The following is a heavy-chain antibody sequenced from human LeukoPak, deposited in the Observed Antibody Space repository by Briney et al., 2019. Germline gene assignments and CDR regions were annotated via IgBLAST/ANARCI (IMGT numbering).Heavy chain of an antibody. V-gene: IGHV3-20*04. Sequence: GGSLRLSCAASGFSFDDYGMNWVRQAPGKGLEWVSDINWNGGNTVHADSVKGRFTISRDNAKNSLYLQMNSLRAEDTAFYYCARGEAAAGNGIDYWGQGTLVTVSS. CDR1: GFSFDDYG. J-gene: IGHJ4*02. CDR2: INWNGGNT. D-gene: IGHD6-13*01. CDR3: ARGEAAAGNGIDY.